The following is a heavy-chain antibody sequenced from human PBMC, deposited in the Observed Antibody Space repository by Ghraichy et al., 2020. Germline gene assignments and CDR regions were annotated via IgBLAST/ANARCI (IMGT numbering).Heavy chain of an antibody. V-gene: IGHV3-30*18. CDR2: ISYDGSNK. Sequence: LSLTCAASGFTFSSYGMHWVRQAPGKGLEWVAVISYDGSNKYYADSVKGRFTISRDNSKNTLYLQMNSLRAEDTAVYYCAKPLCGGDCYSYYFDYWGQGTLVTVSS. CDR3: AKPLCGGDCYSYYFDY. J-gene: IGHJ4*02. D-gene: IGHD2-21*02. CDR1: GFTFSSYG.